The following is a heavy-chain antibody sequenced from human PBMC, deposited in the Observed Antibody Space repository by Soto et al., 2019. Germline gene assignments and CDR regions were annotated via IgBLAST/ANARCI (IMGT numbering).Heavy chain of an antibody. V-gene: IGHV1-58*02. D-gene: IGHD1-26*01. CDR3: AAGGLIVGATTFDY. CDR1: GFTFTSSA. J-gene: IGHJ4*02. CDR2: IVVGSGNT. Sequence: ASVKVSCKASGFTFTSSAMQWVRQARGQRLEWIGWIVVGSGNTNYAQKFQERVTITRDMSTSTAYMELSSLRSEDTAVYYCAAGGLIVGATTFDYWGQGTLVTVSS.